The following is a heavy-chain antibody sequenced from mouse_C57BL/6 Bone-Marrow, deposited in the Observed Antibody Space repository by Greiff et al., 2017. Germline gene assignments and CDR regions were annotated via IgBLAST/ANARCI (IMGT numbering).Heavy chain of an antibody. J-gene: IGHJ2*01. CDR1: GYTFTSYG. D-gene: IGHD1-1*02. Sequence: QVQLKESGAELARPGASVKLSCKASGYTFTSYGISWVKQRTGQGLEWIGEIYPRSGNTYYTEKFKGKATLTADKSSSTAYMELRSLTSEDSAVYFCARAGLGLGGAWGQGTTLTDSS. V-gene: IGHV1-81*01. CDR3: ARAGLGLGGA. CDR2: IYPRSGNT.